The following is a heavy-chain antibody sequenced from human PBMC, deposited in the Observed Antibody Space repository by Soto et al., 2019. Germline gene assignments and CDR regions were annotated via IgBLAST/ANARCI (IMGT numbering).Heavy chain of an antibody. CDR2: IIPISGTA. V-gene: IGHV1-69*01. CDR3: ARSHGSSTSLEIYYYYYYGMDV. J-gene: IGHJ6*02. CDR1: GGTFSSYA. Sequence: QVQLVQSGAEVKKPGSSVKVSCKASGGTFSSYAISWVRQAPGQGLEWMGGIIPISGTANYAQKFQGGVTITADESTSTAYMELSRLRSEDTAVYYCARSHGSSTSLEIYYYYYYGMDVWGQGSTVTVSS. D-gene: IGHD2-2*01.